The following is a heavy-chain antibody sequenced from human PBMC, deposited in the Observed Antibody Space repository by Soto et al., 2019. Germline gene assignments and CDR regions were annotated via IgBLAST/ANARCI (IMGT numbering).Heavy chain of an antibody. J-gene: IGHJ3*02. CDR1: GFTFSSYA. Sequence: PGGSLRLSCAASGFTFSSYAMSWVRRAPGKGLEWVSAISGSGGSTYYADSVKGRFTISRDNSKNALYLQMNSLRAEDTAVYYCAKDPVVPAAIRNAFDIWGQGTMVTVSS. CDR2: ISGSGGST. D-gene: IGHD2-2*02. CDR3: AKDPVVPAAIRNAFDI. V-gene: IGHV3-23*01.